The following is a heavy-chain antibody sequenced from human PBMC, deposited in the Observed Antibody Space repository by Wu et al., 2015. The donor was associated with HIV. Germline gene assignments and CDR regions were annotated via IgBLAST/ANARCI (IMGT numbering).Heavy chain of an antibody. D-gene: IGHD6-19*01. V-gene: IGHV1-18*01. Sequence: QPQLEQSGTEVKKSGASVTLACKSTGYRFTQYPISWIRQAPGQRLEWLGWIDTYTNKTTIAQKFQGRVALTADRSTNTAYMEMGSLMSEDSAIYFCARVLFASGWYDWFDPWGQGTLV. CDR3: ARVLFASGWYDWFDP. CDR1: GYRFTQYP. J-gene: IGHJ5*02. CDR2: IDTYTNKT.